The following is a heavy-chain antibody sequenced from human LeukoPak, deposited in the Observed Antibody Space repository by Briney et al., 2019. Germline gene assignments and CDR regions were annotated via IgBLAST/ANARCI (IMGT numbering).Heavy chain of an antibody. D-gene: IGHD1-26*01. V-gene: IGHV3-73*01. CDR1: GFIFSGSA. J-gene: IGHJ6*03. Sequence: PGGSLTLSCAASGFIFSGSAIYWVRQASGNELEWVGRIRTKPNNYATEYAASVKGRFTISRDDSKNTAHLQMNSLKTEDTAVYYCARAPTDYYYYYVDVWGKGTTVTVSS. CDR2: IRTKPNNYAT. CDR3: ARAPTDYYYYYVDV.